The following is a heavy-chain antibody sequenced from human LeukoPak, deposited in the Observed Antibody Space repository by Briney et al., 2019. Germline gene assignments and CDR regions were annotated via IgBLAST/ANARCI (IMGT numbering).Heavy chain of an antibody. V-gene: IGHV1-2*02. D-gene: IGHD3-10*01. CDR2: INPNSGDT. J-gene: IGHJ4*02. Sequence: ASVKVSCKASGYTFINHYIHWVRQAPGQGLEWMGWINPNSGDTNYAQNFQGRVTMTTDTFMSTAYMEVSRLRSNDTAVYYCVRDRITIVRGVLNYFDHWGQGTLVTVSS. CDR3: VRDRITIVRGVLNYFDH. CDR1: GYTFINHY.